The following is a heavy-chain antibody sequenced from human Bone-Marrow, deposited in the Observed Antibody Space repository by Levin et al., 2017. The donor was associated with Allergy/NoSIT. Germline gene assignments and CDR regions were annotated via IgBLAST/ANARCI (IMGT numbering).Heavy chain of an antibody. CDR3: AKHQSAYHPHYYGMDV. CDR1: GFTFSSSA. V-gene: IGHV3-23*01. Sequence: LSLTCAASGFTFSSSAMSWVRPDPVKGLEWVSAIRDSGDSPYYADSMKGRFTISRDNAKNTLYLQMTSLRAEDTAVYFCAKHQSAYHPHYYGMDVWGQGTTVTVTS. CDR2: IRDSGDSP. J-gene: IGHJ6*02. D-gene: IGHD3-3*01.